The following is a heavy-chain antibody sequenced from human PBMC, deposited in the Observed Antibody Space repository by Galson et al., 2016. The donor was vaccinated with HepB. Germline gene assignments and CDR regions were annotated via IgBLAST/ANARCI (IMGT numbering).Heavy chain of an antibody. D-gene: IGHD3-16*01. CDR1: GASLSGGAYH. V-gene: IGHV4-61*08. CDR3: GTYLVGHGGTGY. CDR2: TYYREDN. J-gene: IGHJ4*02. Sequence: SETLSLTCTVSGASLSGGAYHWAWIRQPAGKGLEWLGHTYYREDNRYNPSLEGRVTISIDTSTNQMSLTLRSVSAADTAVYFCGTYLVGHGGTGYWGQGTPVTVSS.